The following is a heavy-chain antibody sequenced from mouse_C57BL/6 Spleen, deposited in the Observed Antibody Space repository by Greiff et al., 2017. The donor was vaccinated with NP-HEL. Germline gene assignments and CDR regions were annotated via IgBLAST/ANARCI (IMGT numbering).Heavy chain of an antibody. CDR1: GYTFTDYN. Sequence: EVQLQQSGPELVKPGASVKIPCKASGYTFTDYNMDWVKQSHGKSLEWIGDINPNNGGTFYNQKFKGKATLTVDKSSSTAYMELRSLASEDTAVYYCARRGTTVVVHWYFDVWGTGTTVTVSS. V-gene: IGHV1-18*01. D-gene: IGHD1-1*01. CDR3: ARRGTTVVVHWYFDV. CDR2: INPNNGGT. J-gene: IGHJ1*03.